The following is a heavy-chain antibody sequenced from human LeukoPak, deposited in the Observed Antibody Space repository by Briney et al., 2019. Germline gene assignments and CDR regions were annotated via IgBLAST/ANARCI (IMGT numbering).Heavy chain of an antibody. CDR2: IRQDGSEK. D-gene: IGHD6-19*01. Sequence: GGSLRLSCAASGFTFSSYWMSWVRQAPGKGLEWVANIRQDGSEKYYVDSVKGRFTISRDNAKNSLYLQMNSLRAEDTAVYYCAKVGTRSSGWFDAFDIWGQGTMVTVSS. CDR3: AKVGTRSSGWFDAFDI. J-gene: IGHJ3*02. CDR1: GFTFSSYW. V-gene: IGHV3-7*03.